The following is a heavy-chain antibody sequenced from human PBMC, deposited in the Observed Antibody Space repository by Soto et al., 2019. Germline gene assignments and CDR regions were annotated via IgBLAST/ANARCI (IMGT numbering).Heavy chain of an antibody. J-gene: IGHJ4*02. D-gene: IGHD3-22*01. CDR2: LKSDGSGT. CDR1: GLTFSSYW. Sequence: EVQLVESGGGLVQPGGSLRLSCAASGLTFSSYWMHWVRQAPGKGLVWVSRLKSDGSGTTYADSVKGRLTISRDNAKNTLYLQMNSLRDEDTAVYYCVRGDGDYYDGNGYLGRHWGQGTLVTVSS. CDR3: VRGDGDYYDGNGYLGRH. V-gene: IGHV3-74*01.